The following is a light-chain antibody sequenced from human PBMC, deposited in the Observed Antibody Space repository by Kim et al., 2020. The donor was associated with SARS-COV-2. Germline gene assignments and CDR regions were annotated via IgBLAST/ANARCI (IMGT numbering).Light chain of an antibody. CDR1: QSVSTY. CDR2: DAS. Sequence: DIVLTQSPATPSLSPGERANLSCRASQSVSTYLAWYQQRSGQAPRVLIYDASNRATGIPARFSGSGSGTDFTLTISSLQPEDFAVYYCQQRSSWPLTFVGGTKVDIK. CDR3: QQRSSWPLT. J-gene: IGKJ4*01. V-gene: IGKV3-11*01.